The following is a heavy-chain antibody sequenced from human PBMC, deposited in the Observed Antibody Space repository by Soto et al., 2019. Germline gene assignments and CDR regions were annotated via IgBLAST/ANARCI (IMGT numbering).Heavy chain of an antibody. Sequence: GGSLRLSCAASGFTFSSYAMSWVRQAPGKGLEWVSAISGSGGNTYYADSVKGRFTISRDNSKNTLYLQMNSLTAEDTAVYYCAEDRKGGTTLTRHQTDYWGQGTLVTVSS. CDR2: ISGSGGNT. CDR1: GFTFSSYA. CDR3: AEDRKGGTTLTRHQTDY. J-gene: IGHJ4*02. V-gene: IGHV3-23*01. D-gene: IGHD4-4*01.